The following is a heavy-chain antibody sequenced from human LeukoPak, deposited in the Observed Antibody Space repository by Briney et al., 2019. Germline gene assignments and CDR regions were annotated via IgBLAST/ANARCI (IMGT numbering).Heavy chain of an antibody. J-gene: IGHJ4*02. V-gene: IGHV3-23*01. D-gene: IGHD1-1*01. CDR1: GFIFRDYA. CDR2: ISDNGGGP. Sequence: PGGSLRLSCVVSGFIFRDYAMSWARQAPGEGLEWVAGISDNGGGPYYADSLKGRFTISRDNSKNILYLQMNSLRAEDTAVYYCAKEIGRLGVPLYDYWGRGTLVTASS. CDR3: AKEIGRLGVPLYDY.